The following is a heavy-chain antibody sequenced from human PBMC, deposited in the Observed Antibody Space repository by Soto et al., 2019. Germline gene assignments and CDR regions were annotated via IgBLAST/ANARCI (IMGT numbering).Heavy chain of an antibody. CDR3: VTQYSGSYSG. CDR1: GFTFASNA. Sequence: EVQLLESGGALVQPGGSLRLSCAASGFTFASNAMSWVRQAPGKGLQWVSTISDSGASTFYADSVKGRFTISRDNSKNTLYLQMDSLRDGDTALYYCVTQYSGSYSGWGQGTLVTVSS. J-gene: IGHJ4*02. CDR2: ISDSGAST. D-gene: IGHD1-26*01. V-gene: IGHV3-23*01.